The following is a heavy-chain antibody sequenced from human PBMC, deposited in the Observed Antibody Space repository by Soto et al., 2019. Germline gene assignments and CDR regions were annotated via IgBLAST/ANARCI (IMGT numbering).Heavy chain of an antibody. J-gene: IGHJ6*02. D-gene: IGHD3-3*01. CDR3: AGIGTSGYNHGYYYYYLHV. Sequence: DSVKGRFTISRDNSKNTLFLQMNSLRAEDKAMYYCAGIGTSGYNHGYYYYYLHVWGQGTTVTVS. V-gene: IGHV3-30*14.